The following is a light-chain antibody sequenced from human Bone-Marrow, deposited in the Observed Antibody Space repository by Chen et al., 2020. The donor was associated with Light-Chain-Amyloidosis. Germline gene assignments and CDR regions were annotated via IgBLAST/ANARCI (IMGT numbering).Light chain of an antibody. J-gene: IGKJ4*01. V-gene: IGKV3-15*01. CDR1: QSVGSN. Sequence: ETVMTQSPATLSVSPGERVTLSCSASQSVGSNLAWYQQKPGQAPRLLFYGASTRATGIPARFSGSGSGTEFTLTISSMQSEDFAVYHCQQYNKWPLLTFGGGTMVEI. CDR3: QQYNKWPLLT. CDR2: GAS.